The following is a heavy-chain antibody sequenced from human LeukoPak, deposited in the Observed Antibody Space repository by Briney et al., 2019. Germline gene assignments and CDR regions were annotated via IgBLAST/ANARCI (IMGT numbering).Heavy chain of an antibody. Sequence: SETLSLTCTVSGYSISSGYYWGWIRQPPGKGLEWIGRIYHSGSTYYNPSLKSRVTISVDTSKNQFSLNLSSVTAADTAVYYCARANRIAAQIDYWGQGTLVTVSS. V-gene: IGHV4-38-2*02. CDR3: ARANRIAAQIDY. CDR2: IYHSGST. CDR1: GYSISSGYY. J-gene: IGHJ4*02. D-gene: IGHD2-15*01.